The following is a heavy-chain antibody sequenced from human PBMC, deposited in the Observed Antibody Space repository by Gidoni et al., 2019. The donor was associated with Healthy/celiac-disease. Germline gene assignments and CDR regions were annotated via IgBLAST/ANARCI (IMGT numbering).Heavy chain of an antibody. V-gene: IGHV3-23*04. CDR3: AKANSGDAEPFDY. CDR1: GFTFSSYA. D-gene: IGHD1-26*01. Sequence: EVQLVEYGGGLVQPGGSLRLSGAASGFTFSSYAMSWVRQAPGKGLVWVSAIRGSGGSTYYAASVKGRFTISRDNSKNTLYLQMNSLRAEDTAVYYCAKANSGDAEPFDYWGQGTLVTVSS. CDR2: IRGSGGST. J-gene: IGHJ4*02.